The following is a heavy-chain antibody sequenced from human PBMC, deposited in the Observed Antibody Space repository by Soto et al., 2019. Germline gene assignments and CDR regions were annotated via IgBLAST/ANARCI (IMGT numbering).Heavy chain of an antibody. CDR1: GGTFSTNS. Sequence: QVQLVQSGAEVKKPGSSVKVSCKASGGTFSTNSINWVRQAPGQGHEWMGGINPHFGITNYAQKVQGKVTITADEPTSTVYMEVHSLRSDDTAVYYCARETGTTAFDYWGQGTLVTVSS. V-gene: IGHV1-69*01. J-gene: IGHJ4*02. CDR3: ARETGTTAFDY. D-gene: IGHD1-1*01. CDR2: INPHFGIT.